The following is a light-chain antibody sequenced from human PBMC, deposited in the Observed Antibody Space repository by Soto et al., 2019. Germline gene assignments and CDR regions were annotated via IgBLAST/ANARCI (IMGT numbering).Light chain of an antibody. CDR1: QSVSSSY. CDR2: GAS. V-gene: IGKV3-20*01. CDR3: QQYGS. Sequence: EIVLTQSPGTLSLSPGERATLSCRASQSVSSSYLAWYQQKPGQAPRLLIYGASSRATGIPDGFSGSGSGTDFTLTISRLEPEDFAVYYCQQYGSFGGGTKVDIK. J-gene: IGKJ4*01.